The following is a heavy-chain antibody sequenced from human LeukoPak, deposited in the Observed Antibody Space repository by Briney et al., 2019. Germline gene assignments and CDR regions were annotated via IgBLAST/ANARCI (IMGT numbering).Heavy chain of an antibody. V-gene: IGHV3-30*04. CDR1: GFTFSSYA. CDR2: ISYDGSNK. D-gene: IGHD3-10*01. Sequence: PGGSLRLSCAASGFTFSSYAMHWVRQAPGKGLEWVAVISYDGSNKYYADSVKGRFTISRDNSKNTLYLQMNSLRAEDTAVYYCARDSDMVRGVDFDYWGQGTLVTVSS. CDR3: ARDSDMVRGVDFDY. J-gene: IGHJ4*02.